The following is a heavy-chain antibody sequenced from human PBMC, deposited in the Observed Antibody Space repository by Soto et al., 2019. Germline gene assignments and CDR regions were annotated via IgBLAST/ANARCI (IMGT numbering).Heavy chain of an antibody. J-gene: IGHJ6*03. D-gene: IGHD3-10*01. V-gene: IGHV3-48*01. CDR3: ARETGCPYYYYYYYMDG. Sequence: EVQLVESGGGLVQPGGSLRLSCAASGFTFSSYSMNWVRQAPGKGLEWVSYISSSSSTIYYADSVKGRFTISRDNAKNSLYLERNSLRAEDTAVYHGARETGCPYYYYYYYMDGGGKGTTVTVCS. CDR1: GFTFSSYS. CDR2: ISSSSSTI.